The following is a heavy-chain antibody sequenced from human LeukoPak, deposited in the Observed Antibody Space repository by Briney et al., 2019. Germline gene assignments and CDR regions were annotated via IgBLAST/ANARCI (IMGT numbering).Heavy chain of an antibody. D-gene: IGHD2/OR15-2a*01. V-gene: IGHV3-53*04. CDR2: IYSDDRI. CDR1: GLTVSSNY. J-gene: IGHJ6*02. CDR3: AREARGSQNLPYGMDV. Sequence: GGSLRLSCAVSGLTVSSNYMGWVRQAPGKGLKWVSVIYSDDRIYYADSVKGRFTISRHNFKNTVYLQMNSLRTEDTALYYCAREARGSQNLPYGMDVWGQGTTVTVS.